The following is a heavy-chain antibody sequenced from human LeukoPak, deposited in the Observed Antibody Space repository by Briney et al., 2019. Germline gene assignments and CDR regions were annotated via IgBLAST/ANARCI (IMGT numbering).Heavy chain of an antibody. CDR3: ARDARGAAAADDAFDL. CDR1: GYTFTSYA. Sequence: GASVKVSCKASGYTFTSYAMNWVRQAPGQGLEWMGWINTNTGNPTYAQGFTGRFVFSLDTSVSTAYLQISSLKAEDTAVYYCARDARGAAAADDAFDLWGQGTMVTVSS. D-gene: IGHD6-13*01. J-gene: IGHJ3*01. CDR2: INTNTGNP. V-gene: IGHV7-4-1*02.